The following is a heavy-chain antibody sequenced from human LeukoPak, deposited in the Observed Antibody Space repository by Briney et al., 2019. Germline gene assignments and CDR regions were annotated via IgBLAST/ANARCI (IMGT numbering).Heavy chain of an antibody. Sequence: ASETLSLTCTVSGGSISSYYWSWIRQPPGKGLEWIGYIYYSGSTNYNPSLKSRVTISVDTSKNQFSLKLSSVTAADTAVYYCARGTYYYDSSGPDWYFDLWGRGTLVTVSS. CDR2: IYYSGST. CDR1: GGSISSYY. V-gene: IGHV4-59*01. J-gene: IGHJ2*01. D-gene: IGHD3-22*01. CDR3: ARGTYYYDSSGPDWYFDL.